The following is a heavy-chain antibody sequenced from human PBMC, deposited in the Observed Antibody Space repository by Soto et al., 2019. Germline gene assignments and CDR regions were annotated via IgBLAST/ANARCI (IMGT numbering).Heavy chain of an antibody. V-gene: IGHV1-18*01. CDR3: ARDIFGHVDAFDL. CDR1: GYIFSSFY. CDR2: TSGYSGDS. Sequence: ASVKVSCKASGYIFSSFYINWVRQAPGQGLEWMGWTSGYSGDSKYAQKFQGRVTMTTDTSTNTGYMEMRSLTSDDTAVYYCARDIFGHVDAFDLWGQGTMVTVSS. D-gene: IGHD3-3*02. J-gene: IGHJ3*01.